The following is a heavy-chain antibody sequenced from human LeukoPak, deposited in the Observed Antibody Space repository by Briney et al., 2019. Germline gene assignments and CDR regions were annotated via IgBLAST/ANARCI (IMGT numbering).Heavy chain of an antibody. CDR1: GGSFSGYY. CDR3: AALDYYDSSGYSPTFDY. CDR2: INHSGST. Sequence: SETLSLTCAVYGGSFSGYYWSWIRQPPGKGLEWIGEINHSGSTYYNPSLKSRVTISVDRSKNQFSLKLSSVTAADTAVYYCAALDYYDSSGYSPTFDYWGQGTLVTVSS. D-gene: IGHD3-22*01. V-gene: IGHV4-34*01. J-gene: IGHJ4*02.